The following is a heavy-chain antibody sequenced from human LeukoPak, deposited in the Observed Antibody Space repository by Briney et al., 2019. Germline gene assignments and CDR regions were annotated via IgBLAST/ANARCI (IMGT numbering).Heavy chain of an antibody. CDR3: VRVDTSGYYYELSFDY. V-gene: IGHV3-7*01. D-gene: IGHD3-22*01. Sequence: GGSLRLSCAASGFTFSSYWMSWVRQAPGKGLEWVANTKKDGSEKEYVDSVKGRFTISRDNANNSLYVQMNSLRVEDTAVYYCVRVDTSGYYYELSFDYWGQGTLVTVSS. CDR1: GFTFSSYW. J-gene: IGHJ4*02. CDR2: TKKDGSEK.